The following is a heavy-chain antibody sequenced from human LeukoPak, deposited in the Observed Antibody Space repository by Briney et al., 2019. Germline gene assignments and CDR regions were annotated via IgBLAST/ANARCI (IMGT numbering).Heavy chain of an antibody. D-gene: IGHD3-10*01. CDR3: AKSWDAFDF. V-gene: IGHV3-53*01. CDR1: GFTVSSTY. J-gene: IGHJ3*01. Sequence: GGSLRLSCSASGFTVSSTYMNWVRQAPGKGLEWVSVIYTGGSRYYADAVKGRFTISRDNSKNTLYLQMSTLRAEDTAVYYCAKSWDAFDFWGQGTMVTVSS. CDR2: IYTGGSR.